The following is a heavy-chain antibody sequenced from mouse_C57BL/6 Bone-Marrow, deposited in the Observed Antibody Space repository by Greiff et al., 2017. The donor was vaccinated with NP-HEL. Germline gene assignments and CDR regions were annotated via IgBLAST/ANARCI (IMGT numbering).Heavy chain of an antibody. V-gene: IGHV6-6*01. CDR1: GFTFSDAW. CDR2: IRNKANNHAT. CDR3: TRRLRRGAFAY. Sequence: LQQSGGGLVQPGGSMKLSCAASGFTFSDAWMDWVRQSPEKGLEWVAEIRNKANNHATYYAESVKGRFTISRDDSKSSVYLQMNSLRAEDTGIYYCTRRLRRGAFAYWGQGTLVTVSA. J-gene: IGHJ3*01. D-gene: IGHD2-4*01.